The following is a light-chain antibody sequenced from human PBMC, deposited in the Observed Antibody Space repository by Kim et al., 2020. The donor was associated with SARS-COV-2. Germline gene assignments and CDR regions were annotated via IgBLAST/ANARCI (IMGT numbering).Light chain of an antibody. CDR1: QSVSSSY. Sequence: EIVLTQSPGTLSLSPGERATLSCRASQSVSSSYLAWYQQKPGQAPRLLIYGASSRATGIPDRFSGSGSGTDFTLTISRLEPEDFAVYYCHHYGSSPPYTLGQGTKREI. V-gene: IGKV3-20*01. J-gene: IGKJ2*01. CDR3: HHYGSSPPYT. CDR2: GAS.